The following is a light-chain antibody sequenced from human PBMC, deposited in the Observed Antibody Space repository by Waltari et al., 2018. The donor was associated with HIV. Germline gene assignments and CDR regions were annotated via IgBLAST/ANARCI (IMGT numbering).Light chain of an antibody. Sequence: QSVLTQPPSASATPGQRVTLSGSGSSTNTGNYYVYWYQQLPGATPKVLIFRNNRRPSGVPDRFSGSKSGTSASLAISGLRSEDEADYYCATWDDSLSGVVFGGGTKLTVL. CDR2: RNN. CDR1: STNTGNYY. V-gene: IGLV1-47*01. J-gene: IGLJ2*01. CDR3: ATWDDSLSGVV.